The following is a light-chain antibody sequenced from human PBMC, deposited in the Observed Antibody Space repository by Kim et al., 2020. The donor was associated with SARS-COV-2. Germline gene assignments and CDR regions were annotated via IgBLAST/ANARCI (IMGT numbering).Light chain of an antibody. V-gene: IGKV3-15*01. Sequence: EIVMTQSPATLSVSPGERAILSCWASQSVRSSLAWYQQKPGRAPRLLIYGASTRATGIPARFSGSGSGTEFTLTISSLQSEDFTLYYCQQYSIWPLTFGGGTKVDIK. CDR2: GAS. J-gene: IGKJ4*01. CDR3: QQYSIWPLT. CDR1: QSVRSS.